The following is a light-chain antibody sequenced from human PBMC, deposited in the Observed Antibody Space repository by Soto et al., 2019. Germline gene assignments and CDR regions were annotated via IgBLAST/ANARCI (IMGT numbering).Light chain of an antibody. V-gene: IGKV3-15*01. CDR2: VAS. CDR1: QSVSSN. CDR3: QQYNVWPLT. J-gene: IGKJ4*01. Sequence: EIVMTQSPATLSVSPGERATLSCRASQSVSSNLAWYQQKPGQTPKLLIYVASTRATGIPARFSGSGSGTGFTVTISSLQSEDFAVYYCQQYNVWPLTFGGGTKVEFK.